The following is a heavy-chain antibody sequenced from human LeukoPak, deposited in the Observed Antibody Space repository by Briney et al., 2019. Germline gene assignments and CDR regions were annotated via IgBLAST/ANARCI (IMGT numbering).Heavy chain of an antibody. V-gene: IGHV3-23*01. CDR2: ISSSGGST. J-gene: IGHJ4*02. CDR3: AKDPTMIVVVIPDY. Sequence: GGSLRLSCAASGFTFSSYAMSWDRQAPGKGLEWVSAISSSGGSTYYADSVQGRFTISRDNSKNTLYLQMNSLRAEDTAVYYCAKDPTMIVVVIPDYWGQGTLVTVSS. CDR1: GFTFSSYA. D-gene: IGHD3-22*01.